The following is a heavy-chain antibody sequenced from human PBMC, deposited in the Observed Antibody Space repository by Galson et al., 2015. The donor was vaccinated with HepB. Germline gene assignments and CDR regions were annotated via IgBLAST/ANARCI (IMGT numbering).Heavy chain of an antibody. CDR3: ARDKGSSWYPVDTFDI. Sequence: SLRLSCAASGFTFSSYGMHWVRQAPGKGLEWVAVIWYDGSNKYYADSVKGRFTISRDNSKNTLYLQMNSLRAEDTAVYYCARDKGSSWYPVDTFDIWGRGTMVTVSS. CDR1: GFTFSSYG. CDR2: IWYDGSNK. J-gene: IGHJ3*02. V-gene: IGHV3-33*01. D-gene: IGHD6-13*01.